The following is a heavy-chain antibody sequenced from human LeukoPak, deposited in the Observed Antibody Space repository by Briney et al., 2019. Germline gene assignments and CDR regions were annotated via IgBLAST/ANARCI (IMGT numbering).Heavy chain of an antibody. V-gene: IGHV3-48*04. Sequence: GGSLRLSCAASEFTFSSYMSWVRQAPGKGLAWVSYISSTASSIYYADSVKGRFTISRDNAKNSLYLQMNSLRAEDTAVYYCARDVTYHGGDWFDPWGQGTLVTVSS. CDR1: EFTFSSY. CDR3: ARDVTYHGGDWFDP. CDR2: ISSTASSI. J-gene: IGHJ5*02. D-gene: IGHD4-23*01.